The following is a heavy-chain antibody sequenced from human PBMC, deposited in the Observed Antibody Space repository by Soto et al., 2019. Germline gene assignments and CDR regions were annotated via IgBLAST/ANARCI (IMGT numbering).Heavy chain of an antibody. CDR2: INYDGSAI. CDR3: VRGWSDY. J-gene: IGHJ4*02. Sequence: GGSLRLSCVASGFTLSSYWMHWVRQVSGKGLVWVSRINYDGSAISYADSVKGRFTISRDNAKNTLYLQMNSLRAEDTAIYYCVRGWSDYWGQGTLVTVSS. V-gene: IGHV3-74*01. CDR1: GFTLSSYW. D-gene: IGHD6-19*01.